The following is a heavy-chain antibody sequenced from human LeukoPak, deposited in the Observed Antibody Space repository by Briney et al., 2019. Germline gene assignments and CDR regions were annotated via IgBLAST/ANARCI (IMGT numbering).Heavy chain of an antibody. D-gene: IGHD5-18*01. CDR3: ARHDTAMAIDY. CDR2: IWYDGSNK. Sequence: GGSLRLSCAASGFTFSSYGMPWVRQAPGKGLEWVAVIWYDGSNKYYADSVKGRFTISRDNSKNTLYLQMNSLRAEDTAVYYCARHDTAMAIDYWGQGTLVTVSS. V-gene: IGHV3-33*01. J-gene: IGHJ4*02. CDR1: GFTFSSYG.